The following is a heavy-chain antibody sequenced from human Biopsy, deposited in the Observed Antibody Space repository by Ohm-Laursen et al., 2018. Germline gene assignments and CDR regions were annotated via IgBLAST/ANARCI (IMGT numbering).Heavy chain of an antibody. CDR2: INPNSGVT. D-gene: IGHD3-10*01. CDR1: GYTFTGYY. CDR3: ARDPRYGYGSYFDY. J-gene: IGHJ4*02. Sequence: SVKVSCKASGYTFTGYYLHWVRQAPGQGLEWMGWINPNSGVTNYAQRFQGRVTMSRDTSISTAYMELSRMRSDDTAVYYCARDPRYGYGSYFDYWGQGTLVAVSS. V-gene: IGHV1-2*02.